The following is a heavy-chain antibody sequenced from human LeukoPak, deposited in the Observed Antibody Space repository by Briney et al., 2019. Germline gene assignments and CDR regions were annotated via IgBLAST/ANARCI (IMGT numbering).Heavy chain of an antibody. D-gene: IGHD3-10*01. CDR1: GGSISSYY. CDR3: ARLTKNDSGSFRFGKKKRGYMDV. J-gene: IGHJ6*03. V-gene: IGHV4-59*12. Sequence: SETLSPTCTVSGGSISSYYWSWIRQPPGKGLEWIGYIYYSGSTNYNPSLKSRVTISVDTSKNQFSLKLSSVTAADTAVYYRARLTKNDSGSFRFGKKKRGYMDVWGKGTTVTISS. CDR2: IYYSGST.